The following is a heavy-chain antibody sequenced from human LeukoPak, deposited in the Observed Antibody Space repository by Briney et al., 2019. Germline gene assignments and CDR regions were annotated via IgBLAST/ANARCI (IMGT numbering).Heavy chain of an antibody. V-gene: IGHV4-39*07. CDR3: ARGPYSYDSSGAFDI. Sequence: SETLSLTCSVSGGSINSSNYYWGWIRQPPGKGLEWIGTIYYSGSTNYNPSLKSRVTISVDTSKNQFSLKLSSVTAADTAVYFCARGPYSYDSSGAFDIWGQGTMVTVSS. J-gene: IGHJ3*02. CDR2: IYYSGST. D-gene: IGHD3-22*01. CDR1: GGSINSSNYY.